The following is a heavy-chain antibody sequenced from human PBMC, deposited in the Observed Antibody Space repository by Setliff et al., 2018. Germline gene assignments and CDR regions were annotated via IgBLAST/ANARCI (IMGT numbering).Heavy chain of an antibody. D-gene: IGHD3-10*01. CDR3: FGAGTCSY. J-gene: IGHJ4*02. CDR1: GLSYSNYW. V-gene: IGHV3-7*01. Sequence: PGGSLRLSCTASGLSYSNYWVSWVRQAPGKGLVWVANINQDGSGKFYVDSVKGRFTISRDNAKNSLSLQMNNLRTEDTAVYYCFGAGTCSYWGQGTLVTVSS. CDR2: INQDGSGK.